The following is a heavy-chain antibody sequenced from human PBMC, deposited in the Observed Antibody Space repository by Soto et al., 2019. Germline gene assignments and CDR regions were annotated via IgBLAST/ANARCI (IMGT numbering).Heavy chain of an antibody. CDR3: AHRPSYCSGGSCYSGFDY. CDR2: IYWDDDK. V-gene: IGHV2-5*02. CDR1: GFSLSTSGVG. Sequence: QITLKESGPTLVKPTQTLTLTCTFSGFSLSTSGVGVGWIRQPPGNALEWLALIYWDDDKRYSPSLKSRLTTTKAPSTHQVVLTMTHMDPVDTATYYCAHRPSYCSGGSCYSGFDYWGQGTLVTVSS. J-gene: IGHJ4*02. D-gene: IGHD2-15*01.